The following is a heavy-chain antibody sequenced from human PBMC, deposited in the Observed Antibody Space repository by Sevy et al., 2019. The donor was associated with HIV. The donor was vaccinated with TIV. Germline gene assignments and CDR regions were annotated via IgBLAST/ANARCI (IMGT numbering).Heavy chain of an antibody. V-gene: IGHV3-66*01. CDR3: ARELDSLTGTSYGMDV. CDR2: IYSGGST. D-gene: IGHD1-7*01. J-gene: IGHJ6*02. CDR1: GFTFSSYG. Sequence: GGSLRLSCAASGFTFSSYGMHWVRQAPGKGLEWVSVIYSGGSTYYADSVKGRFTISRDNSKNTLYLQMNSLRAEDTAVYYCARELDSLTGTSYGMDVWGQGTTVTVSS.